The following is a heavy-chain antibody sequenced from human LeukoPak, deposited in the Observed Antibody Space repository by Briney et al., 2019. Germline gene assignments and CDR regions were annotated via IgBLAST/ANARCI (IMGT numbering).Heavy chain of an antibody. CDR2: IYHSGST. J-gene: IGHJ5*02. V-gene: IGHV4-4*02. D-gene: IGHD3-22*01. CDR1: GGSISSSKW. CDR3: ASGGVRYYDSSDGVLWFDP. Sequence: PSGTLSLTCAVSGGSISSSKWWSWVRQPPGKGLEWIGEIYHSGSTNYNPSLKSRVTISVDKSKNQFSLKLSSVTAADTAVYYCASGGVRYYDSSDGVLWFDPWGQGTLVTVSS.